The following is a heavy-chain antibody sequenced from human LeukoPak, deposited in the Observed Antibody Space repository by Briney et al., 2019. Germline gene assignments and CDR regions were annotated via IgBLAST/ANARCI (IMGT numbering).Heavy chain of an antibody. V-gene: IGHV3-30*04. Sequence: GGSLRLSCAASGFTFSSYAIHWVRQAPGKGLEWVAVISFDGSNKYCADSVQGRFTISRDNSKNTLDLQMNSLRPEDTAVYYCARGTIFSDSSGYYSYFDYWGQGTLVTVSS. CDR3: ARGTIFSDSSGYYSYFDY. CDR1: GFTFSSYA. J-gene: IGHJ4*02. CDR2: ISFDGSNK. D-gene: IGHD3-22*01.